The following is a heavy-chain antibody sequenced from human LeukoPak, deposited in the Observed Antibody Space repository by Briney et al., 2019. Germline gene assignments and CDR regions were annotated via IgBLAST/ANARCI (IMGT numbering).Heavy chain of an antibody. D-gene: IGHD3-10*01. J-gene: IGHJ5*02. CDR3: AKHGEDRSWRDWFDP. V-gene: IGHV3-23*01. Sequence: GGSLRLSCVASPVTFSGPFMTWIRQAPGKGLEWVSSISSGGDTTYYADSVKGRFTVSRDNSKNTLYLQINSLRVEDTALYYCAKHGEDRSWRDWFDPWGQGTLVTVSS. CDR2: ISSGGDTT. CDR1: PVTFSGPF.